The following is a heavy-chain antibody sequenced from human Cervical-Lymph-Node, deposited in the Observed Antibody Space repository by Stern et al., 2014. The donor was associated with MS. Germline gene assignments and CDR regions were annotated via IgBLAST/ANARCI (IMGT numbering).Heavy chain of an antibody. V-gene: IGHV1-69*01. D-gene: IGHD3-16*01. CDR1: GGTFSSHG. Sequence: QVQLVQSGAEVKKPGSSVKVSCKASGGTFSSHGISWVRQAPGQGLEWMGGTIPIFGTANYAQKFQGRVTITADESTSTAYMELSSLRSEDTAIYYCARDNHDGGAYFQDYWGQGTLVTVSS. J-gene: IGHJ4*02. CDR2: TIPIFGTA. CDR3: ARDNHDGGAYFQDY.